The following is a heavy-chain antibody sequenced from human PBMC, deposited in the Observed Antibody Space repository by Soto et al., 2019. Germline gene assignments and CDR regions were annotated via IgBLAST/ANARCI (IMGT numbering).Heavy chain of an antibody. CDR3: AREVGHMDV. D-gene: IGHD2-2*01. Sequence: QVQLVQSGAGVKKPGASVKVSCKAFGYTFTTYGINWVRQAPGQGLEWMGWVSPYNGDTTYAQKVQGRVTMTTDTSTRTAYLELRSLRSDDTAMYYCAREVGHMDVWGQGTTVTVSS. CDR1: GYTFTTYG. J-gene: IGHJ6*02. CDR2: VSPYNGDT. V-gene: IGHV1-18*04.